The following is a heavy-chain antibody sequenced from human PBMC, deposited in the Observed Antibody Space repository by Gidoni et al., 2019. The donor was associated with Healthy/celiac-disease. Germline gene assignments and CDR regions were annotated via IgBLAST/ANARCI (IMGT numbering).Heavy chain of an antibody. CDR2: IYYSGST. Sequence: QVQLQESGPGLVKPSETLSLTCPVPGGSISSYYWSWIRQPPGKGLEWIGYIYYSGSTNYNPSLKSRVTISVDTSKNQFSLKLSSVTAADTAVYYCARLYYYGSGPDYWGQGTLVTVSS. CDR1: GGSISSYY. V-gene: IGHV4-59*08. CDR3: ARLYYYGSGPDY. J-gene: IGHJ4*02. D-gene: IGHD3-10*01.